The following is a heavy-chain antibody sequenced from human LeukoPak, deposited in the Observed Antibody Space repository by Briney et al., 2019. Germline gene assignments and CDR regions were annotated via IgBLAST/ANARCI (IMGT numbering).Heavy chain of an antibody. CDR2: INHSGST. Sequence: GSLRLSCEASGFTVRSNHMSWVRQPPGKGLEWIGEINHSGSTNYNPSLKSRVTISVDTSKNQFSLKLSSVTAADTAVYYCARGSRILWFGDASFDYWGQGTLVTISS. CDR1: GFTVRSNH. D-gene: IGHD3-10*01. CDR3: ARGSRILWFGDASFDY. V-gene: IGHV4-34*01. J-gene: IGHJ4*02.